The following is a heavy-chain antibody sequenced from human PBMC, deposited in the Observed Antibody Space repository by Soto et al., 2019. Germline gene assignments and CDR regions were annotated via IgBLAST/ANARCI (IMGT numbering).Heavy chain of an antibody. V-gene: IGHV1-18*01. Sequence: QIQLMQSGGDVKTPGASLKVSCTTSRYTFTSHGIAWVRQAPGQGLEWMGWISTFNGKTDYAQKFQGRVTMTADTITSTDHMELRSLRSDDTGVDYCARLLTEGATFREDAFELWRPGTKVPVSS. CDR1: RYTFTSHG. D-gene: IGHD3-9*01. J-gene: IGHJ3*01. CDR3: ARLLTEGATFREDAFEL. CDR2: ISTFNGKT.